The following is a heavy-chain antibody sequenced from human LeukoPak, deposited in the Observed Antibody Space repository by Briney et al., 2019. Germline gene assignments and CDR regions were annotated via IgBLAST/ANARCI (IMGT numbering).Heavy chain of an antibody. CDR2: ISWNSGSI. V-gene: IGHV3-9*01. D-gene: IGHD2-2*01. J-gene: IGHJ4*02. CDR3: ARVSLGCSSTSCLDY. CDR1: GFTFDDYA. Sequence: GGSLRLSCAASGFTFDDYAMHWVRQAPGKGLEWVSGISWNSGSIGYADSVKGRFTISRDNAKNSLYLQMNSLRAEDTAVYYCARVSLGCSSTSCLDYWGQGTLVTVSS.